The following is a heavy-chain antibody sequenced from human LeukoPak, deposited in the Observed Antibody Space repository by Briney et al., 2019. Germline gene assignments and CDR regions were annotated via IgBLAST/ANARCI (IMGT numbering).Heavy chain of an antibody. CDR2: INTYNGNT. J-gene: IGHJ4*02. CDR3: AKDRAAARNFDI. V-gene: IGHV1-18*01. D-gene: IGHD6-13*01. CDR1: NYTFTTYG. Sequence: GASVKVSCKASNYTFTTYGINWVRQAPGQGLEWVGWINTYNGNTKYTERFQGRVTMTTDTSTTTAYMELESLRSDDTAIYYRAKDRAAARNFDIWGQGTLVTVSS.